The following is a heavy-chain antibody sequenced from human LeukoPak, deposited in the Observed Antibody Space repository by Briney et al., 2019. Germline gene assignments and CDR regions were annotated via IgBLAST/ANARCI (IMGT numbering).Heavy chain of an antibody. Sequence: SETLSLTCAVYGVSFSGYYWSWLRQPPGKGLEWFGEINHSGSNYYNPSLKSRVTISVDTSKNQFSLKLSSVTAADTAVYYCARGRGRYYGSGSSTGWFDPWGQGTLVTVSS. J-gene: IGHJ5*02. CDR2: INHSGSN. CDR1: GVSFSGYY. V-gene: IGHV4-34*01. D-gene: IGHD3-10*01. CDR3: ARGRGRYYGSGSSTGWFDP.